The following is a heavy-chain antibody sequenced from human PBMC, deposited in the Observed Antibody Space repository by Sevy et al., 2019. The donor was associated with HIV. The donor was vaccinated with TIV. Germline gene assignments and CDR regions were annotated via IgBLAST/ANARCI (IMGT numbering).Heavy chain of an antibody. CDR1: GFTFGTFD. D-gene: IGHD2-2*01. V-gene: IGHV3-30-3*01. CDR3: ARDGGNSVKWYPLY. CDR2: ISYEGTET. Sequence: GGSLRLSCAASGFTFGTFDMHWVRQAPGKGLEWVAVISYEGTETFYAASVEGRFTISRDNSKNMLSLQINSLRPEDTAVYYCARDGGNSVKWYPLYWGHGTLVTVSS. J-gene: IGHJ4*01.